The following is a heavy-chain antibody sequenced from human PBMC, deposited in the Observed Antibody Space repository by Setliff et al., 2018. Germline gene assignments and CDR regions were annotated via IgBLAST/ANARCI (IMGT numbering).Heavy chain of an antibody. CDR2: IWYDGSNK. J-gene: IGHJ4*02. D-gene: IGHD6-13*01. Sequence: LRLSCAASGFTFSSYGMHWVRQAPGKGLEWVAVIWYDGSNKYYADSVKGRFTISRDNSKNTLYLQMNGLRAEDTAVYYCARKLGAAAGSGCYAGLESWGQGTPVTVSS. CDR3: ARKLGAAAGSGCYAGLES. V-gene: IGHV3-33*01. CDR1: GFTFSSYG.